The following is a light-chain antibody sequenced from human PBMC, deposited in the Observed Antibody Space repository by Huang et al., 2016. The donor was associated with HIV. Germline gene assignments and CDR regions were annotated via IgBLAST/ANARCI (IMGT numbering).Light chain of an antibody. CDR1: QRVGNY. CDR3: QQRSSGVT. V-gene: IGKV3-11*01. J-gene: IGKJ4*01. CDR2: DTS. Sequence: IVLTQSPATLSSFPGERVTLSCRASQRVGNYIACYQQHPGQSPQLLIYDTSTRATGTPVRFSSSGSGTDFTHTISSLESEDCAVYYCQQRSSGVTFGGGTKV.